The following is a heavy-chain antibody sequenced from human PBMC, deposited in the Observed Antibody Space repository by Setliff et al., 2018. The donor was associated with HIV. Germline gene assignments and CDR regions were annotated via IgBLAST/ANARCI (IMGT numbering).Heavy chain of an antibody. CDR1: GGSFSAYY. J-gene: IGHJ6*02. D-gene: IGHD1-1*01. Sequence: SETLSLTCAVYGGSFSAYYWSWIRQPPGKGLEWIVEINHSGRTKYSPSLRSRVSISVDTSKTQFSLKLSSVTAADTAVYYCPRTKTEMGYYYGMDVWGQGTTVTVSS. CDR2: INHSGRT. V-gene: IGHV4-34*01. CDR3: PRTKTEMGYYYGMDV.